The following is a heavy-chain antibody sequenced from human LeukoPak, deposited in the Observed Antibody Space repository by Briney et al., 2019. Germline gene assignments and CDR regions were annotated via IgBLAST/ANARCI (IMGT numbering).Heavy chain of an antibody. CDR3: AKDSGVGMATTFSILDI. CDR2: IRYDGNNK. D-gene: IGHD5-24*01. J-gene: IGHJ3*02. Sequence: GRSLRLSCAASGFTFSSYGMHWVRQAPGKGLEWVAFIRYDGNNKYYADSVKGRFTISRDNSKNTLYLQMNSLRAEDTAMYYCAKDSGVGMATTFSILDIWGQGTMVTVSS. CDR1: GFTFSSYG. V-gene: IGHV3-30*02.